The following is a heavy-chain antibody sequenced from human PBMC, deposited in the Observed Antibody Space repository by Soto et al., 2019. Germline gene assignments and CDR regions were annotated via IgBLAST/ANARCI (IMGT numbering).Heavy chain of an antibody. CDR2: ISGSGGST. D-gene: IGHD3-3*01. CDR1: GFTFSSYA. V-gene: IGHV3-23*01. J-gene: IGHJ6*02. Sequence: PGGSLRLSCAASGFTFSSYAMSWVRQAPGKGLEWVSAISGSGGSTYYADSVKGRFTISRDNSKNTLYLQMNSLRAEDTALFYCAKNLGFWSGPVYGMDVWGQGTTVTVSS. CDR3: AKNLGFWSGPVYGMDV.